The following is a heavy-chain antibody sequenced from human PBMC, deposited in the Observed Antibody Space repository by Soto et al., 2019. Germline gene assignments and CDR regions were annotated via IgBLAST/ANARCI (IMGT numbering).Heavy chain of an antibody. V-gene: IGHV4-31*01. D-gene: IGHD3-16*01. CDR3: AGGPPLGY. J-gene: IGHJ4*02. Sequence: QVQLQESGPGLVKPSQTLSLTCTVSGGSISSGGYYWSWIRQHPGKGLEWIGCVYYSGSTNYNPSVKSHLTISVDTSKNQCSLKLSSVTAADTAVYYCAGGPPLGYWGQGTLVTVSS. CDR1: GGSISSGGYY. CDR2: VYYSGST.